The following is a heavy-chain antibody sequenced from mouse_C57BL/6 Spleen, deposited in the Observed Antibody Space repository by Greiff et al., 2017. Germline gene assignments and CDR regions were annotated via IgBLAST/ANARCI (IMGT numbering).Heavy chain of an antibody. J-gene: IGHJ2*01. CDR3: ARERYGYFDY. D-gene: IGHD1-1*01. V-gene: IGHV5-6*01. Sequence: EVQGVESGGDLVKPGGSLKLSCAASGFTFSSYGMSWVRQTPDKRLEWVATISSGGSYTYYPDSVKGRFTISRDNAKNTLYLQMSSLKSEDTAMYYCARERYGYFDYWGQGTTLTVSS. CDR1: GFTFSSYG. CDR2: ISSGGSYT.